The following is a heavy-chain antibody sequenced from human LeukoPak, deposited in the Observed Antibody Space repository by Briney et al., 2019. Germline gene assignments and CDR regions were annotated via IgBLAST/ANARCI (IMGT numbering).Heavy chain of an antibody. CDR1: GVSISSYY. CDR3: ARETLRRDFWSGYRNNWFDP. CDR2: IYYSGST. V-gene: IGHV4-59*12. Sequence: PSETLSLTCTVSGVSISSYYWSWIRQPPGKGLEWIGYIYYSGSTNYNPSLKSRVTISVDTSKNQFSLKLSSVTAADTAVYYCARETLRRDFWSGYRNNWFDPWGQGTLVTVSS. J-gene: IGHJ5*02. D-gene: IGHD3-3*01.